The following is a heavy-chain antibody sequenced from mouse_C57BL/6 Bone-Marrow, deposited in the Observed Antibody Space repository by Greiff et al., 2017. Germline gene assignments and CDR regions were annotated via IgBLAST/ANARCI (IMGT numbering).Heavy chain of an antibody. CDR3: AREGVYYYGSSYGY. J-gene: IGHJ2*01. CDR2: IYPRSGNT. V-gene: IGHV1-81*01. D-gene: IGHD1-1*01. CDR1: GYTFTSYG. Sequence: QVQLQQSGAELARPGASVKLSCKASGYTFTSYGISWVKQRTGQGLEWIGEIYPRSGNTYYNEKFKGKATLTADKSSSTAYMELRSLTSEDSAVYFCAREGVYYYGSSYGYWGQGTTLTVSS.